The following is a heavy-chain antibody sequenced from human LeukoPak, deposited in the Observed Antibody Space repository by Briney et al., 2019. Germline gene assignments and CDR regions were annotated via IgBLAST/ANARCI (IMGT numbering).Heavy chain of an antibody. CDR2: IYPSDSDT. D-gene: IGHD6-25*01. CDR1: AYIFTNSW. CDR3: AGRAADTFDI. J-gene: IGHJ3*02. V-gene: IGHV5-51*01. Sequence: GESLKISCKGSAYIFTNSWIVWVRRVPGKGLEWMGIIYPSDSDTRYSPSFQGQVTISADKSINTAYLQWSSLEASDTAIYYCAGRAADTFDIWGQGTMVSVSS.